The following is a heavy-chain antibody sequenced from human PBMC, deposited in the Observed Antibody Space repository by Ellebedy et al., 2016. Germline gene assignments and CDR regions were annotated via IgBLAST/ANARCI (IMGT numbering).Heavy chain of an antibody. Sequence: GSLRLSXTVSGYSISSGYYWGWIRQPPGKGLEWIGSIYHSGSTYYNPSLKSRVTISVDTSKNQFSLKLSSVTAADTAVYYCARSGGVVAAFDAFDIWGQGTMVTVSS. CDR1: GYSISSGYY. J-gene: IGHJ3*02. CDR3: ARSGGVVAAFDAFDI. D-gene: IGHD2-15*01. CDR2: IYHSGST. V-gene: IGHV4-38-2*02.